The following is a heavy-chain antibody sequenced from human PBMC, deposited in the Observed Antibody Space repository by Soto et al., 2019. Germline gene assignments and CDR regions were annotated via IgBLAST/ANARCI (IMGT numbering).Heavy chain of an antibody. CDR3: ARTVPPEKYYYDSSGYHNWFDP. D-gene: IGHD3-22*01. Sequence: SETLSLTCAVYGGSFSGYYWSWIRQPPGKGLEWIGEINHSGSTNYNPSLKSRVTISVDTSKNQFSLKLSSVTAADTAVYYCARTVPPEKYYYDSSGYHNWFDPWGQGTLVTVSS. V-gene: IGHV4-34*01. CDR1: GGSFSGYY. CDR2: INHSGST. J-gene: IGHJ5*02.